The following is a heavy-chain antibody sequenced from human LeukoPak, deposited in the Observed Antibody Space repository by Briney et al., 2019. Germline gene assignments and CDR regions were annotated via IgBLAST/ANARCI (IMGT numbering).Heavy chain of an antibody. J-gene: IGHJ6*03. CDR3: AKDGEWRSKTLPTKNYMDV. CDR2: ISSSGSTM. Sequence: GGSLRLSCAASGFIFSDYYMSWIRQAPGKGLEWVSYISSSGSTMYYTDSVKGRFTISRDNAKNSLYLQIDSLRLEDTALYYCAKDGEWRSKTLPTKNYMDVWGKGTTVTVSS. CDR1: GFIFSDYY. V-gene: IGHV3-11*01. D-gene: IGHD2-15*01.